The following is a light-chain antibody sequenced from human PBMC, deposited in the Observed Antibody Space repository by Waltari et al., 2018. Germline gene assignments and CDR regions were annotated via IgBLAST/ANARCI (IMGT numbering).Light chain of an antibody. J-gene: IGKJ3*01. Sequence: CRGSQSIGAHLKWDKRVPGRAPKVLVYGATTLQGEVPARLSRAGSGTQFTLTISSLQPDDFATYYWQQNLRNPYPFGPGTAVDVK. V-gene: IGKV1-39*01. CDR2: GAT. CDR1: QSIGAH. CDR3: QQNLRNPYP.